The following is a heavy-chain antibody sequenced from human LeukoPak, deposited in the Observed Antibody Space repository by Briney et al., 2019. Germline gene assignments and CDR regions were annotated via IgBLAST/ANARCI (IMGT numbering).Heavy chain of an antibody. D-gene: IGHD3-22*01. CDR3: ARVPYDSSGYHFDY. CDR2: IYYSGST. Sequence: SETLSLTCTVSGGSISSYYWSWIRQPPGKGLEWIGYIYYSGSTNYNPSLKSRVTISVDTSKNQFSLKLSSVTAADTAVYYCARVPYDSSGYHFDYWGQGTLVTVSS. J-gene: IGHJ4*02. CDR1: GGSISSYY. V-gene: IGHV4-59*01.